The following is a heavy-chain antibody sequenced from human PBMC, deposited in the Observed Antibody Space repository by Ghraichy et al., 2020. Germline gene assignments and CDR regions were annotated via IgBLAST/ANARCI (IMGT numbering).Heavy chain of an antibody. J-gene: IGHJ4*02. D-gene: IGHD1-26*01. CDR1: GYTVTNYV. V-gene: IGHV1-3*04. Sequence: ASVKVSCKASGYTVTNYVIFWVRQAPGQRLEWMGWITTGNGNTKYSQKFQGRVTISRDTSATTAYMELSSLRSEDTAVYYCASRETQWGLSYWGQGTLVTVSS. CDR2: ITTGNGNT. CDR3: ASRETQWGLSY.